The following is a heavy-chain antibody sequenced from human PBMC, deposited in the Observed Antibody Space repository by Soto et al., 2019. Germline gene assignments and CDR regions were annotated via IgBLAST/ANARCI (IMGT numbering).Heavy chain of an antibody. CDR1: GFTFSSSP. D-gene: IGHD3-3*01. J-gene: IGHJ1*01. Sequence: EVQLVQSGGGLVQPGGSLRLSCAASGFTFSSSPISWVRQAPGKGLEWIAAIRNDGGSMYYVESVKGRFTISRDNSKNTSSLRMKNLRVEDTAIYYCVRDHYTMSDFWSAFGRDWGQGAQVIVSS. CDR2: IRNDGGSM. CDR3: VRDHYTMSDFWSAFGRD. V-gene: IGHV3-23*04.